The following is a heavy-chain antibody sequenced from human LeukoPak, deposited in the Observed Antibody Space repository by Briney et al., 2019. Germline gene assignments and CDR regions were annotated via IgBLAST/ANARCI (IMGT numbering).Heavy chain of an antibody. Sequence: SETLSLTCTVSGGSISSYYWSWIRQPAGKGLEWIGRIYTSGSTNYNPSLKSRVTISVDKSKNQFSLKLSSVTAADTAVYYCARDLAYWGGDCPFNWFDPWGQGTLVTVSS. CDR1: GGSISSYY. CDR2: IYTSGST. J-gene: IGHJ5*02. CDR3: ARDLAYWGGDCPFNWFDP. V-gene: IGHV4-4*07. D-gene: IGHD2-21*02.